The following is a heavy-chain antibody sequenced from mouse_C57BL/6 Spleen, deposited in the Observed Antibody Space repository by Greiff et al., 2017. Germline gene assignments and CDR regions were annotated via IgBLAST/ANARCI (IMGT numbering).Heavy chain of an antibody. CDR1: GFTFSDYG. D-gene: IGHD2-5*01. CDR3: ARRSNYYAMDY. V-gene: IGHV5-17*01. Sequence: EVQVVESGGGLVQPGGSLKLSCAASGFTFSDYGMHWVRQAPEKGLEWVAYISSGSSTLYYADTVKGRFTISRDNAKNTLFLQMTSLRSEDAAMYYCARRSNYYAMDYWGQGTSVTVSS. J-gene: IGHJ4*01. CDR2: ISSGSSTL.